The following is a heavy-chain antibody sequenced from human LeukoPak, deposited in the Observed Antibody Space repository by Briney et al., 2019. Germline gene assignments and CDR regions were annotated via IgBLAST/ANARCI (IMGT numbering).Heavy chain of an antibody. Sequence: PGGSLRLSCAASGFTVSSNYMSWVRQAPGKGLEWVSVIYSGGSTYYADSVKGRFTISRDNSKNTLYLQMNSLRAEDTAMYYCARRAGDYSRPYDYWGQGTLVTVSS. J-gene: IGHJ4*02. D-gene: IGHD3-22*01. CDR1: GFTVSSNY. CDR2: IYSGGST. V-gene: IGHV3-53*01. CDR3: ARRAGDYSRPYDY.